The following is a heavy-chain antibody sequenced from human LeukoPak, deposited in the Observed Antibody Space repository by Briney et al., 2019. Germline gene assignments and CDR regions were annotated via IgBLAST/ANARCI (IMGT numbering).Heavy chain of an antibody. CDR3: ARGYGTYGY. Sequence: PAGGSLRLSCAASRFTFSNYWMSWVRQAPGKGLEWVANIKQDGSEKDCVDSVKGRFTISRDNAKNSLYLQMNSLRAEDTAVYYCARGYGTYGYWGQGTLVTVSS. V-gene: IGHV3-7*04. D-gene: IGHD1-7*01. J-gene: IGHJ4*02. CDR2: IKQDGSEK. CDR1: RFTFSNYW.